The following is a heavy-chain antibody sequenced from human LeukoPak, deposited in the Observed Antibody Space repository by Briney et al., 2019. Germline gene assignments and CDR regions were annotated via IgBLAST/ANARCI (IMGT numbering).Heavy chain of an antibody. CDR3: ARGQKYTSGYTVTELGSRYFDY. CDR2: INHSGST. D-gene: IGHD5-18*01. Sequence: SETLSLTCAVYGGSFSGYYWSWIRQPPGKGLEWIGEINHSGSTNYNPSLKSRVTISVDTSKNQFSLKLSSVTAADTAVYYCARGQKYTSGYTVTELGSRYFDYWGQGTLVTVSS. CDR1: GGSFSGYY. V-gene: IGHV4-34*01. J-gene: IGHJ4*02.